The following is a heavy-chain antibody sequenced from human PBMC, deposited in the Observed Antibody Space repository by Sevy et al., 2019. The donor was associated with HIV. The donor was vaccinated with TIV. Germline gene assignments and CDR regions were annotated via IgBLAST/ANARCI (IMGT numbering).Heavy chain of an antibody. V-gene: IGHV3-30-3*01. Sequence: QLGGSLRLSCAASGFTFSSYAMHWVRQAPGKGLEWVAVISYDGSNKYYADSVKGRFTISRDNSKNTLYLQMNSLRAEDTAVYYCARGLDYYGSGGIYWGQGTLVTVSS. CDR2: ISYDGSNK. CDR1: GFTFSSYA. J-gene: IGHJ4*02. D-gene: IGHD3-10*01. CDR3: ARGLDYYGSGGIY.